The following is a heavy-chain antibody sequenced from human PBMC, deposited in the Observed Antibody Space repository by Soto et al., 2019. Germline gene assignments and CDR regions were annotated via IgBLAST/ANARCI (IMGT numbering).Heavy chain of an antibody. CDR1: GFTFTNAW. Sequence: EVQLVESGGDLVKPGGSLRISCTASGFTFTNAWMTWVRQVPGKGLEWVGRIKSNADGGTTDYPAPVKGRFTISGDESRNTVYLQMNSLKTDDTAVYYCSTDLGRSSSVWFDYWGQGTLVTVSS. CDR3: STDLGRSSSVWFDY. CDR2: IKSNADGGTT. V-gene: IGHV3-15*01. J-gene: IGHJ4*02. D-gene: IGHD2-2*01.